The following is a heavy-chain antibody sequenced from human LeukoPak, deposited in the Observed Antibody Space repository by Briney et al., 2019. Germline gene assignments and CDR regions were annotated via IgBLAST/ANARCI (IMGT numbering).Heavy chain of an antibody. D-gene: IGHD1-26*01. CDR2: ISSSSGST. J-gene: IGHJ5*02. V-gene: IGHV3-11*06. CDR3: ARVVVGATSQWFDP. Sequence: PGGSLRLSCAASGFTFSDYYMTWIRRAPGKGLEWVSYISSSSGSTKYADSVRGRFTISRDNAKKSLYLQMNSLRDEDTAVYYCARVVVGATSQWFDPWGQGTLATVSS. CDR1: GFTFSDYY.